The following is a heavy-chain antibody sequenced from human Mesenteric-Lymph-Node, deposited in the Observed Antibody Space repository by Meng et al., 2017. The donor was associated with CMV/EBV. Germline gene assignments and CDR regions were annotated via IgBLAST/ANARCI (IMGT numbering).Heavy chain of an antibody. CDR3: ARAGRDYYGSGGSMDV. Sequence: GGSLRPSCAPSGFTFSSYSMNWVRQAPGKGLEWVSSISSSSSYIYYADSVKGRFTISRDNAKKSLYLQMNSLKAEDTAVYYCARAGRDYYGSGGSMDVWGQGTTVTVSS. D-gene: IGHD3-10*01. CDR2: ISSSSSYI. CDR1: GFTFSSYS. V-gene: IGHV3-21*01. J-gene: IGHJ6*02.